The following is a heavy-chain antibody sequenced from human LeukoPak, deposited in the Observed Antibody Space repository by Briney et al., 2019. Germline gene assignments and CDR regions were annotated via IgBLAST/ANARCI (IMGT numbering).Heavy chain of an antibody. V-gene: IGHV4-34*01. CDR3: ARLYDYGDHGYFDY. J-gene: IGHJ4*02. CDR1: GGSFSGYY. Sequence: SETLSLTCAVYGGSFSGYYWGWIRQPPGKGLEWIGEINHSGSTNYNPSLKSRVTISVDTSKNQFSLKLSSVTAADTAVYYCARLYDYGDHGYFDYWGQGTLVTVSS. CDR2: INHSGST. D-gene: IGHD4-17*01.